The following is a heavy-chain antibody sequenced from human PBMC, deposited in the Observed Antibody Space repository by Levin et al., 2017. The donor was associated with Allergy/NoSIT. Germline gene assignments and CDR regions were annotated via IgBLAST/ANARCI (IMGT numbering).Heavy chain of an antibody. CDR2: INAYNGNR. J-gene: IGHJ6*02. V-gene: IGHV1-18*01. CDR3: AREEIAVALDGMDV. D-gene: IGHD6-19*01. Sequence: ASVKVSCKASGYSFTSYGISWVRQAPGQGLEWMGWINAYNGNRNYAQNLQGRVTMTTDTSRSTAYMELRSLRSDDTAVYYCAREEIAVALDGMDVWGQGTTVTVSS. CDR1: GYSFTSYG.